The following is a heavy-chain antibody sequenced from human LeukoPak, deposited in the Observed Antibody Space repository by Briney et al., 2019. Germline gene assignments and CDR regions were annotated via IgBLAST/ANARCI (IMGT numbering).Heavy chain of an antibody. J-gene: IGHJ6*03. D-gene: IGHD1-26*01. CDR2: IYHSGST. Sequence: PSETLSLTCAVSGYSLSSGCYWGWIRQPPGKGLEWIGSIYHSGSTYYNPSLKSRVTISVDTSKNQFSLKLSSVTAADTAVYYCARIGVGSSPYYYYYMDVWGKGTTVTVSS. V-gene: IGHV4-38-2*01. CDR3: ARIGVGSSPYYYYYMDV. CDR1: GYSLSSGCY.